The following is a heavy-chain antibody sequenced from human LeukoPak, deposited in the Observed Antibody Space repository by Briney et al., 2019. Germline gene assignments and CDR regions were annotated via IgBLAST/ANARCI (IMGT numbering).Heavy chain of an antibody. J-gene: IGHJ6*03. D-gene: IGHD2-2*02. CDR3: ARDQYQLLHLYYYYYYMDV. CDR2: ISSSSSYI. V-gene: IGHV3-21*01. Sequence: GGSLRLSCAASGFTFSSYSMNWVRQAPGKGLEWVSSISSSSSYIYYADSVKGRFTISRDNAKNSLYLQMNSLRAEDTAVYYCARDQYQLLHLYYYYYYMDVWGKGTTVTVSS. CDR1: GFTFSSYS.